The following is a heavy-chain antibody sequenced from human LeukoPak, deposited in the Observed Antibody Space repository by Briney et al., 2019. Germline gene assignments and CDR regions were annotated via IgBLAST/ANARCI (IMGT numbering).Heavy chain of an antibody. CDR2: IYTSGST. J-gene: IGHJ6*03. V-gene: IGHV4-4*07. Sequence: SETLSLTCTVSGGSISSYYWSWIRQPAGKGLEWIGRIYTSGSTNYNPSLKSRVTMSVDTSKNQFSLKLSSVTAADTAVCYCARGGAAAGHPPYYYYYYYMDVWGKGTTVTVSS. CDR1: GGSISSYY. CDR3: ARGGAAAGHPPYYYYYYYMDV. D-gene: IGHD6-13*01.